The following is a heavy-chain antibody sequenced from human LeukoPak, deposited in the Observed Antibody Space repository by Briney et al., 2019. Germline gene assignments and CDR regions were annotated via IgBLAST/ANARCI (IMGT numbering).Heavy chain of an antibody. V-gene: IGHV3-30*04. D-gene: IGHD2-15*01. CDR1: GFTFSSYA. J-gene: IGHJ6*02. CDR2: ISYDGSDK. Sequence: SGRSLRLSCAASGFTFSSYAMHWVRQAPGKGLEWVAVISYDGSDKYYADSVKGRLTISRDNSKNTLYLQMNSLRAEDTAVYYCARGIYCSGGTCGGMDVWGQGTTVTVSS. CDR3: ARGIYCSGGTCGGMDV.